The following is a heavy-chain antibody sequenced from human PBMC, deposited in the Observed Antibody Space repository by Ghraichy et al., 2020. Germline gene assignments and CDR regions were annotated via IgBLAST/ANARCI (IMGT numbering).Heavy chain of an antibody. Sequence: SETLSLTCTVSGGSISSYYWSWIRQPAGKGLEWIGRIYTSGSTNYNPSLKSRVTMSVDTSKNQFSLKLSSVTAADTAVYYCARDFGDYYDSSGWVDAFDIWGQGTMVTVSS. CDR1: GGSISSYY. CDR2: IYTSGST. J-gene: IGHJ3*02. CDR3: ARDFGDYYDSSGWVDAFDI. D-gene: IGHD3-22*01. V-gene: IGHV4-4*07.